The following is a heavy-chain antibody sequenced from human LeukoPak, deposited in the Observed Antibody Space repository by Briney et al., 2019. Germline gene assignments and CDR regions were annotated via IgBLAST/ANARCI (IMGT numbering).Heavy chain of an antibody. V-gene: IGHV3-74*01. Sequence: GGSLRLSYTASGFTFSNYFMHWVRQVPGEGPVWVSRITGDGSSTSYADSVKGRFTISRDNAKNTLYLQMNSLRAEDTALYYCVRLYAYWGQGTLVTVSS. CDR2: ITGDGSST. CDR3: VRLYAY. CDR1: GFTFSNYF. J-gene: IGHJ4*02. D-gene: IGHD2/OR15-2a*01.